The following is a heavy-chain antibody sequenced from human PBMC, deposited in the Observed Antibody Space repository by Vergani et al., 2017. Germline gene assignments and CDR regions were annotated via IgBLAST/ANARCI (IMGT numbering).Heavy chain of an antibody. J-gene: IGHJ4*02. V-gene: IGHV3-21*01. D-gene: IGHD3-22*01. CDR3: ARSPGSSEFDY. CDR1: GFTFSSYS. CDR2: IRSSSSYI. Sequence: EVQLLESGGGLVKPGGSLRLSCAASGFTFSSYSMNWVRQAPGKGLEWVSPIRSSSSYIYYADSVKGRFTISRDNAKNSLYLRMNSLRAEDTAVYYCARSPGSSEFDYWGQGTLVTVSS.